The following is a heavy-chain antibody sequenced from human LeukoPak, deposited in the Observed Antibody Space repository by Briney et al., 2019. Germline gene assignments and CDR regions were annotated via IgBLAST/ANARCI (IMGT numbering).Heavy chain of an antibody. J-gene: IGHJ4*02. D-gene: IGHD6-13*01. V-gene: IGHV3-11*03. CDR3: ARTAIAAGGLDY. Sequence: GGSLRLSCAASGFTFSDYYMSWIRQAPGKGLEWVSYISDSSGHTNYADSVKGRFTISRDNTKNSLYLQMNSLRAEDTAVYYCARTAIAAGGLDYWGQGALITVSS. CDR2: ISDSSGHT. CDR1: GFTFSDYY.